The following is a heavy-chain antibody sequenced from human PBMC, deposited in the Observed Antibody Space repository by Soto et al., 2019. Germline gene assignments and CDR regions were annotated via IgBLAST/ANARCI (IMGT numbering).Heavy chain of an antibody. CDR2: IYYSGST. CDR1: GGSISSYY. CDR3: ARDRREFSSPDSYYGVDV. Sequence: GTEEASETLSLTCTVSGGSISSYYWSWIRQPPGKGLEWIGYIYYSGSTNYNPSLKSRVTISVDTSKNQFSLKLSSVTAADTAVYYCARDRREFSSPDSYYGVDVWGQGTTVTVSS. D-gene: IGHD3-22*01. V-gene: IGHV4-59*01. J-gene: IGHJ6*02.